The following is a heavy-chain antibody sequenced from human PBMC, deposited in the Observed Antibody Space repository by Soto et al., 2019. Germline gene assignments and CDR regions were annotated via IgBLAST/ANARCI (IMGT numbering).Heavy chain of an antibody. V-gene: IGHV4-61*08. CDR3: ARQSIAVTFTTLMPAFDI. Sequence: SETLSLTCTVSGGSISSGGYYWSWLRQHPGKGLEWIGYIYYSGSTNYNPSLKSRVTISVDTSKNQFSLKLSSVTAADTAVYYCARQSIAVTFTTLMPAFDIWGQGTMVTVSS. CDR2: IYYSGST. CDR1: GGSISSGGYY. D-gene: IGHD6-19*01. J-gene: IGHJ3*02.